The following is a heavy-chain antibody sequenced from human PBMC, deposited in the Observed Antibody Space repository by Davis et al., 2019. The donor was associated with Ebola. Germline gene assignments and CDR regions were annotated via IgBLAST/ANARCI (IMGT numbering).Heavy chain of an antibody. D-gene: IGHD3-10*01. CDR1: GGSISSYY. Sequence: SETLSLTCTVSGGSISSYYWSWIRQPPGKGLEWIGYIYYSGSTNYNPSLKSRVTISVDTSKNQFSLKLSSVTAADTAVYYCARGNRRYYGSGSSNDYWGQGTLVTVSS. V-gene: IGHV4-59*01. CDR2: IYYSGST. J-gene: IGHJ4*02. CDR3: ARGNRRYYGSGSSNDY.